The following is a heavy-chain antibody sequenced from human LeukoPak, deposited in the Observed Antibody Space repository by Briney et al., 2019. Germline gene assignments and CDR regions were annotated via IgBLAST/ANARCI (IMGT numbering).Heavy chain of an antibody. D-gene: IGHD7-27*01. Sequence: ASVKVSCKVSGYTLTELCMHWVRQAPGKGLEWMGGFDPEDGETIYAQKFQGRVTITRDTSANTAYMELSNLRSEDTAVYYCARGRGAGDYWGQGTLVTVSS. CDR3: ARGRGAGDY. V-gene: IGHV1-24*01. CDR2: FDPEDGET. J-gene: IGHJ4*02. CDR1: GYTLTELC.